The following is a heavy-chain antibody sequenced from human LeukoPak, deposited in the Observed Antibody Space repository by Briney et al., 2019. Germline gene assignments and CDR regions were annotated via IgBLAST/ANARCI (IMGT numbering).Heavy chain of an antibody. D-gene: IGHD2-2*01. V-gene: IGHV3-15*01. CDR2: IKSKTDGGTT. CDR3: TIGIVPAAMRGYYYYGMDV. CDR1: GFTFSSYG. J-gene: IGHJ6*02. Sequence: GGSLRLSCAASGFTFSSYGMHWVRQAPGKGLEWVGRIKSKTDGGTTDYAAPVKGRFTISRDDSKNTLYLQMNSLKTEDTAVYYCTIGIVPAAMRGYYYYGMDVWGQGTTVTVSS.